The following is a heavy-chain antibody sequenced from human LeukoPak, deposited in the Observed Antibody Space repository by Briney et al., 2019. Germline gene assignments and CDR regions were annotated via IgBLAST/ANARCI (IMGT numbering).Heavy chain of an antibody. D-gene: IGHD5-18*01. CDR1: GGSISSYY. Sequence: PSETLSLTCTVSGGSISSYYWSWLRQPAGKGLEWIGRIYTSGSTNYNPSLKSRVTMSVDTSKNQFSLKLSSVTAADTAVYYCAREGRIQLWYDAFDIWGQGTMVTVSS. J-gene: IGHJ3*02. V-gene: IGHV4-4*07. CDR3: AREGRIQLWYDAFDI. CDR2: IYTSGST.